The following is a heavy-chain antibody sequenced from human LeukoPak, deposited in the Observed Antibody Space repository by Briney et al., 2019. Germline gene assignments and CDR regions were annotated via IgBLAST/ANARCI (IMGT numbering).Heavy chain of an antibody. CDR2: IYSGGAT. CDR1: GFTVISSL. Sequence: GGSLRLSCAASGFTVISSLMTWVRQSPGRGLEWLSSIYSGGATYYADSVKGRFTISRDHSNNSVSLQMTNLRVEDTAIYYCARGAYRISWPGIDYWGQGTLVTVSS. CDR3: ARGAYRISWPGIDY. J-gene: IGHJ4*02. D-gene: IGHD3-16*02. V-gene: IGHV3-53*01.